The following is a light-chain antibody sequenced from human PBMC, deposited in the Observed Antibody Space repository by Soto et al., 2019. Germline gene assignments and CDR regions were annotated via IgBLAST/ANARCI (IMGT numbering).Light chain of an antibody. CDR2: GAS. V-gene: IGKV3-20*01. CDR3: QQCGSSPNT. J-gene: IGKJ2*01. Sequence: EIVLTRSPGTLSLSPGERATLSCRASQSVGSSYLAWYKQKPGQAPRLLIYGASSRATGTPDRFSGSGSGTDFTLTISRLEPEDFAVYYCQQCGSSPNTFGQGTKLDIK. CDR1: QSVGSSY.